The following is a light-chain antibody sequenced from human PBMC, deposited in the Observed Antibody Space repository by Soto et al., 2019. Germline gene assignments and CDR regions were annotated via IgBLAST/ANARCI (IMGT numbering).Light chain of an antibody. V-gene: IGKV1-5*03. CDR2: KAS. Sequence: DIQMTQSPSTLSASIGDRVTVTCRASQSISSWLAWYQQKPGKAPKLLIYKASSLESGVPSRFSGSGSGTEFTLDISSLQPDDFAPYFCQQYKDYSPTFGQGTKLEIK. CDR3: QQYKDYSPT. J-gene: IGKJ2*01. CDR1: QSISSW.